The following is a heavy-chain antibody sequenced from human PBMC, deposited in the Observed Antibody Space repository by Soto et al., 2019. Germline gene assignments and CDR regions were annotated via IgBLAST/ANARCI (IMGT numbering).Heavy chain of an antibody. CDR3: AREAITGYFDY. Sequence: QVQLVESGGGVVQPGRSLRLSCAASGFTFSSYGMHWVRQAPGKGLEWVAVIRYDGSNKYYADSVKGRFTISRDNSKNTVYLQMNSLRAEDTAVYYCAREAITGYFDYWGQGTLVTVSS. CDR1: GFTFSSYG. V-gene: IGHV3-33*01. D-gene: IGHD1-20*01. CDR2: IRYDGSNK. J-gene: IGHJ4*02.